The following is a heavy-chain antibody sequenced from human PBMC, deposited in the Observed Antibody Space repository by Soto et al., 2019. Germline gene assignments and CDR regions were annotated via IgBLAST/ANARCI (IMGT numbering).Heavy chain of an antibody. Sequence: EVQLVESGGGLVQPGGSLRLSCAASGFIFSDHYMDWVRQPPGKGLEWVGRTRNKANTYTTEYAASVKGRFPMSRDDSKNSLYLQMNSLKTEDTAVYYCARDLSGSDIVYWGQGTLVTVSS. J-gene: IGHJ4*02. V-gene: IGHV3-72*01. CDR3: ARDLSGSDIVY. CDR1: GFIFSDHY. D-gene: IGHD1-26*01. CDR2: TRNKANTYTT.